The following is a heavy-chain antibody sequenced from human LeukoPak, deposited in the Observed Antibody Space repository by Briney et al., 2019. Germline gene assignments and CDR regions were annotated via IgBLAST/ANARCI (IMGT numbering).Heavy chain of an antibody. CDR3: TRAITYFYGSVTYDWFDS. CDR2: IKSDGST. Sequence: GGSLRLSCSVSAFTFNTFDNFAMNWVRQAPGKGLMWVARIKSDGSTIYADSVQGRFTISRDNAKNMVYLQMNSLRADDTAIYCCTRAITYFYGSVTYDWFDSWGQGTRVTVSS. D-gene: IGHD3-10*01. J-gene: IGHJ5*01. CDR1: AFTFNTFD. V-gene: IGHV3-74*01.